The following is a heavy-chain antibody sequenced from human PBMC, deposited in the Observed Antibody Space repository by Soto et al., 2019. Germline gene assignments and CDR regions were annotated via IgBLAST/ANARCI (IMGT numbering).Heavy chain of an antibody. CDR1: GFTFTIYG. CDR3: ARVVAAAPVYYGMDV. J-gene: IGHJ6*02. Sequence: QVQLVQSGAEVKKPGASVKVSCKASGFTFTIYGIAWVRQAPRQGLEWMGWINPYNANTNYAQKFQGRVTMTTDTSTTTGYMELRSLGSDDTAVYYCARVVAAAPVYYGMDVWGQGTKVTVSS. CDR2: INPYNANT. D-gene: IGHD2-15*01. V-gene: IGHV1-18*01.